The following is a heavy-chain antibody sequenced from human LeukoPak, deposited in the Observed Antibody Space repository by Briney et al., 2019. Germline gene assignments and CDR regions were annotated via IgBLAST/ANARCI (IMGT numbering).Heavy chain of an antibody. V-gene: IGHV3-21*01. CDR1: GFTFSSYG. J-gene: IGHJ5*02. CDR2: ISSSSSYI. Sequence: PGGSLRLSCAASGFTFSSYGMNWVRQAPGKGLEWVSSISSSSSYIYYADSVKGRFTISRDNAKNSLYLQMNSLRAEDTAVYYCARDFYDSSGYYPTWGQGTLVTVSS. D-gene: IGHD3-22*01. CDR3: ARDFYDSSGYYPT.